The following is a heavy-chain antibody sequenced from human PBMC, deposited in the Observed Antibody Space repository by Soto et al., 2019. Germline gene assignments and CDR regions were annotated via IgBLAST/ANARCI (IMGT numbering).Heavy chain of an antibody. D-gene: IGHD6-13*01. Sequence: EVQRVESGGGLVKPGGYPRLSCAASGFTFSRYRMNWVRQAPGQGLEWVSSISSSSSYLYYADSVKGRFTISRDNAKNSLYLQMNSLRAEDTAVYYCARGGGSSWIFHFWGQGTTVTVSS. V-gene: IGHV3-21*01. J-gene: IGHJ6*02. CDR3: ARGGGSSWIFHF. CDR2: ISSSSSYL. CDR1: GFTFSRYR.